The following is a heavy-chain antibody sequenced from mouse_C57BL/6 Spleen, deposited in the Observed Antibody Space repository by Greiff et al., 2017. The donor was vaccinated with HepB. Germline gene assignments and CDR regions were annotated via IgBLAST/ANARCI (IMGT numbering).Heavy chain of an antibody. J-gene: IGHJ3*01. CDR3: ARDYDGSSYGFAY. Sequence: EVQLVESGGGLVKPGGSLKLSCAASGFTFSSYAMPWVRQTPEKRLEWVATISAGGSYTYYPDNVKGRYTISRDNAKNNLYLQMSHLKAEDTAIYYCARDYDGSSYGFAYWGQGTLVTVSA. CDR2: ISAGGSYT. V-gene: IGHV5-4*01. D-gene: IGHD1-1*01. CDR1: GFTFSSYA.